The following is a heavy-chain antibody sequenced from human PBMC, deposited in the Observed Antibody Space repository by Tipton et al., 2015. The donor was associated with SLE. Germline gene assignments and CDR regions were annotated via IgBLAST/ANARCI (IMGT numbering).Heavy chain of an antibody. CDR1: GGSISSGSYY. V-gene: IGHV4-61*02. Sequence: TLSLTCTVSGGSISSGSYYWSWIRQPAGKGLEWIGRIYTSGSTNYNPSLQSRVTISVDTSKNQFSLKLSSVTAADTAVYYCASARFLEWLPYFDYWGQGTLVTVSS. J-gene: IGHJ4*02. CDR3: ASARFLEWLPYFDY. D-gene: IGHD3-3*01. CDR2: IYTSGST.